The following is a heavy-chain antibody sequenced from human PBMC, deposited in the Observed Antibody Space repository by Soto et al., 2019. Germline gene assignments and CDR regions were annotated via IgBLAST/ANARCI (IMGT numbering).Heavy chain of an antibody. V-gene: IGHV3-33*08. CDR1: GFTFSDHY. J-gene: IGHJ4*02. CDR3: ARDFYKDIVATAL. CDR2: IWYDGSNK. D-gene: IGHD5-12*01. Sequence: PGGSLRLSCAASGFTFSDHYMDWVRQAPGKGLEWVAVIWYDGSNKYYADSVKGRFTISRDNSKNTLYLQMNSLRAEDTAVYYCARDFYKDIVATALWGQGTLVTVSS.